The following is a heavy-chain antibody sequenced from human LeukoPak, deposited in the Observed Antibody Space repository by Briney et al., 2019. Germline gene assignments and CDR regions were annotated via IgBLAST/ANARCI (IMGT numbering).Heavy chain of an antibody. CDR3: ARDKKGGNYYGSGRFYYYYGMDV. Sequence: PGGSLRLSCAASGFTFSSYSMNWVRQAPGKGLEWVSSISSSSYIYYADSVKGRFTISRDNAKNLLYLQMNSLRAEDTAVYYCARDKKGGNYYGSGRFYYYYGMDVWGQGTTVTVSS. CDR2: ISSSSYI. V-gene: IGHV3-21*01. CDR1: GFTFSSYS. D-gene: IGHD3-10*01. J-gene: IGHJ6*02.